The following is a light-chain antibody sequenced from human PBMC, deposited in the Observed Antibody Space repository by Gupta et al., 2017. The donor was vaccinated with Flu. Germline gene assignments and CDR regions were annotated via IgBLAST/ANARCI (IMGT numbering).Light chain of an antibody. Sequence: DRVTITCRASQDIVGYLAWYQQKPGRAPNLLLYAASTLQNGVPSRFRGSGSGTEFTLTITSLQPEDSATYYCQQPIGYPILSFGGGTRVETK. J-gene: IGKJ4*01. CDR2: AAS. CDR3: QQPIGYPILS. V-gene: IGKV1-9*01. CDR1: QDIVGY.